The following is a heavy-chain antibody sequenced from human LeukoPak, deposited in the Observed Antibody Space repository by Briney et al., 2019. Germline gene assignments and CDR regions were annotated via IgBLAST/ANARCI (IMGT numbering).Heavy chain of an antibody. CDR1: GFTFSSYA. D-gene: IGHD5-12*01. CDR2: IGGSGGFIT. V-gene: IGHV3-23*01. CDR3: ARDLGWLHYAD. J-gene: IGHJ4*02. Sequence: GGSLRLSCAASGFTFSSYAMSWLRQAPGKGLGWVSGIGGSGGFITYYADSVKGRFTVSRDNSKNTLYLQMNSLRADDTAIYYCARDLGWLHYADWGQGTLVTVSS.